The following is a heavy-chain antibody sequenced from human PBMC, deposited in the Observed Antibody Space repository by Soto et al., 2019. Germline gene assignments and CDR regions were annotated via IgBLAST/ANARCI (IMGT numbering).Heavy chain of an antibody. V-gene: IGHV3-30*18. CDR2: ISYDGSNK. Sequence: GGSLRLSCAASGFTFSSYGMHWVRQAPGKGLEWVAVISYDGSNKYYADSVKGRFTISRDNSKNTLYLQMNSLRAEDTAVYYCAKGERWLQLGYLDYWGQGTLVTVSP. CDR1: GFTFSSYG. CDR3: AKGERWLQLGYLDY. J-gene: IGHJ4*02. D-gene: IGHD1-1*01.